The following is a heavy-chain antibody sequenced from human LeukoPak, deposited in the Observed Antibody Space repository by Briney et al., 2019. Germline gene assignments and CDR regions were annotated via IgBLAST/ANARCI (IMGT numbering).Heavy chain of an antibody. CDR1: GGTFSSYA. CDR3: ARSPAGDYVSWFDP. V-gene: IGHV1-69*06. CDR2: IIPIFGTA. J-gene: IGHJ5*02. Sequence: ASVKVSCKASGGTFSSYAISWVRQAPGQGREWMGGIIPIFGTANYAQKFQGRVTITADKSTSTAYMELSSLRSEDTAVYYCARSPAGDYVSWFDPWGQGTLVTVSS. D-gene: IGHD4-17*01.